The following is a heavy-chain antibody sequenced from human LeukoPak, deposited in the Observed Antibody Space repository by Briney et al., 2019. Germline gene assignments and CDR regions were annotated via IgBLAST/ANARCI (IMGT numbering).Heavy chain of an antibody. CDR2: IYPGDSDI. CDR1: GYKFTNYW. D-gene: IGHD1/OR15-1a*01. J-gene: IGHJ5*02. CDR3: VRLPRGTWNWFDP. Sequence: GESLKISCKGSGYKFTNYWIGWVRQMPGKGLEWMGIIYPGDSDIKYSPSFQGQVTISADKSISTAYLQRSSLKASETAMYYCVRLPRGTWNWFDPWGQGTLVTVSS. V-gene: IGHV5-51*01.